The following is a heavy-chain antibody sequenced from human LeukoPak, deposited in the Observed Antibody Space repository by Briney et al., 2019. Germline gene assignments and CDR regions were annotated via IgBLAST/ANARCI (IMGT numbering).Heavy chain of an antibody. D-gene: IGHD3-10*01. Sequence: ASVKVSCKASGYTFTSYYMHWVRQAPGQGLEWMGIINPSGGSTSYAQKFQGRVTMTRDTSTSTVYMELSSLRSGAAGVYYCGGGGGFGELFHYWGQGTLVTVSS. J-gene: IGHJ4*02. CDR3: GGGGGFGELFHY. CDR1: GYTFTSYY. CDR2: INPSGGST. V-gene: IGHV1-46*01.